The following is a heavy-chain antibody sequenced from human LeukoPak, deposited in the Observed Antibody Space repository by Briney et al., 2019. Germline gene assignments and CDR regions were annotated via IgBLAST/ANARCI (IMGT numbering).Heavy chain of an antibody. D-gene: IGHD3-3*01. CDR1: GGSFSGYY. CDR2: INHSGST. CDR3: ARESVYDFWSGYSEGFWFDP. V-gene: IGHV4-34*01. J-gene: IGHJ5*02. Sequence: PSETLSLTCAVYGGSFSGYYWSWIRQPPGKGLEWIGEINHSGSTNYNPSLKSRVTISVDTSKNQFSLKLSSVTAADTAVYYCARESVYDFWSGYSEGFWFDPWGQGTLVTVSS.